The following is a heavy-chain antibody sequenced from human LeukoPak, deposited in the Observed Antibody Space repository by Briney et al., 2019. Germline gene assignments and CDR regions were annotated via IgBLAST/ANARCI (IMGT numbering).Heavy chain of an antibody. Sequence: GGSLRLSCAASGFTVSSNYMSWVRQAPGKGLEWVSVIYSGGSTYYADSVKGRFTISRDNSKNTLYLQMNSLRAEDTAVYYCARNTYCGGVCYSRWDGWFDRWGQGTLVTVSS. CDR3: ARNTYCGGVCYSRWDGWFDR. J-gene: IGHJ5*02. D-gene: IGHD2-21*02. V-gene: IGHV3-66*01. CDR1: GFTVSSNY. CDR2: IYSGGST.